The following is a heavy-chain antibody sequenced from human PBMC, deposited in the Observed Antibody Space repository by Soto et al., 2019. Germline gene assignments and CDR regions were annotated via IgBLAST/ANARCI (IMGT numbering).Heavy chain of an antibody. CDR2: ITKSGSRT. D-gene: IGHD2-21*02. Sequence: GGPLRLSCAASGFTFSHYAMSWVRQAPGKGPEWVSTITKSGSRTYDVDSVKGRFTISRDNSKNTLFLQMNSLRVEDTGIYYGAKCRDVTEGDVEYFQNWGQGTLVTVSS. CDR1: GFTFSHYA. V-gene: IGHV3-23*01. CDR3: AKCRDVTEGDVEYFQN. J-gene: IGHJ1*01.